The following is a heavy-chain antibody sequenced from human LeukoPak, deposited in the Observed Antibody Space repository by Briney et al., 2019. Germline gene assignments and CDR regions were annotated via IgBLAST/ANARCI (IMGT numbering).Heavy chain of an antibody. D-gene: IGHD6-13*01. CDR3: ASCSLYIAAAGPHYGMDV. CDR2: IYHSGST. V-gene: IGHV4-4*02. CDR1: GGSISSSNW. J-gene: IGHJ6*02. Sequence: KPSETLSLTCAVSGGSISSSNWWSWVRQPPGKGLEWIGEIYHSGSTNYNPSLKSRVTISVDKSKNQFSLKLSSVTAADTAVYYCASCSLYIAAAGPHYGMDVWGQGTTVTVSS.